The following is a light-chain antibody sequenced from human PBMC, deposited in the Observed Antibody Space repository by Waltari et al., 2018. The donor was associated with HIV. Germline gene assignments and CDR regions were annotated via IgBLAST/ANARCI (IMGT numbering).Light chain of an antibody. CDR1: NNGPYK. V-gene: IGLV3-21*02. J-gene: IGLJ2*01. CDR2: DDN. CDR3: QVWDRSYKEAV. Sequence: SYVLTQAPSASVSPGQTATMSCGNNGPYKLSWYRQKPGRAPVLVVSDDNERFSGTPARMSGANSGSRATLTISNVEAGDEAVYYCQVWDRSYKEAVFGGGT.